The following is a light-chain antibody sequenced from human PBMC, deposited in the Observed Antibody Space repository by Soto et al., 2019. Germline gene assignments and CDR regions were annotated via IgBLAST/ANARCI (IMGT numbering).Light chain of an antibody. CDR3: QQRSNWLFT. J-gene: IGKJ3*01. CDR1: QNVGSF. Sequence: EIVLTQSPATLSLSPGERATLSCRASQNVGSFLAWYQQKPGQAPRLLLYDASNRATGIPARFSGSGSGTDVTLNISSLEPEDFAVYYCQQRSNWLFTFGPGTKVDIK. CDR2: DAS. V-gene: IGKV3-11*01.